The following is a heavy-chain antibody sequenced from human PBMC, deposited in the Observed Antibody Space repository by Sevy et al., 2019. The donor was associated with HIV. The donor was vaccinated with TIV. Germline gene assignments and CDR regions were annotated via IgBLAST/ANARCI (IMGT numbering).Heavy chain of an antibody. D-gene: IGHD2-8*02. J-gene: IGHJ5*02. Sequence: SETLSLTCAVSGGSISSSNWWSWVRQPPGKGLEWIGEIYRSGSTNYNPSLRSRVTISVDKSKNQFSLKLSSVTAADTAVYYCARSTGVTPNSFDPWGQGTLVTISS. V-gene: IGHV4-4*02. CDR1: GGSISSSNW. CDR3: ARSTGVTPNSFDP. CDR2: IYRSGST.